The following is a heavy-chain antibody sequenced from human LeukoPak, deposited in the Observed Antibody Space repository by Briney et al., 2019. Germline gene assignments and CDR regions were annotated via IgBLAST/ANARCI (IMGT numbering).Heavy chain of an antibody. CDR1: GYTLTELS. V-gene: IGHV1-24*01. CDR2: FDPEDGEI. D-gene: IGHD1-1*01. Sequence: ASVKVSCKVSGYTLTELSMHWVRQAPGKGLEWMGGFDPEDGEIIYAQKFQGRVTMTEDTSTDTAYMELSSLRSEDTAVYYCATGNGWWNEWGFDYWGQGTLVTVSS. J-gene: IGHJ4*02. CDR3: ATGNGWWNEWGFDY.